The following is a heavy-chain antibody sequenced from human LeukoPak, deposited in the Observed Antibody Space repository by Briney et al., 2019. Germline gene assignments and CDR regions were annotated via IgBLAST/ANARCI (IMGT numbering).Heavy chain of an antibody. J-gene: IGHJ6*03. V-gene: IGHV1-69*06. CDR3: ARVSGGASYYYYYYMDV. D-gene: IGHD1-26*01. CDR2: IIPIFGTA. Sequence: GASVKVSCKASGYTFTGYYMHWVRQAPGQGLEWMGGIIPIFGTANYAQKFQGRVTITADKSTSTAYMELSSLRSEDTAVYYCARVSGGASYYYYYYMDVWGKGTTVTVSS. CDR1: GYTFTGYY.